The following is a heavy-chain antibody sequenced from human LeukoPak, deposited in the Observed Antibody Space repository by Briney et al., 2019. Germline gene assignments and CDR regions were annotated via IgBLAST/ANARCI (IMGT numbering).Heavy chain of an antibody. J-gene: IGHJ3*02. D-gene: IGHD3-22*01. CDR3: ARDYYDSSGDCEGGAFDI. Sequence: SVKVSCKASGGTFSSYAISWVRQAPGQGLEWMGGIIPIFGTANYAQKFQGRVTITADESTSTAYMELSSLRSEDTAVYYCARDYYDSSGDCEGGAFDIWGQGTMVTVSS. V-gene: IGHV1-69*13. CDR2: IIPIFGTA. CDR1: GGTFSSYA.